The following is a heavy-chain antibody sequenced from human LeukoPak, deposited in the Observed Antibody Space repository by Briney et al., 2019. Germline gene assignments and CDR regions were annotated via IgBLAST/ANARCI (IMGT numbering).Heavy chain of an antibody. CDR1: GFTFSSYG. CDR2: IWYDGNNK. CDR3: ARSTSSEYDIYHFDY. D-gene: IGHD3-9*01. V-gene: IGHV3-33*01. Sequence: GGSLRLSCAASGFTFSSYGMHWVRQAPGKGLEWVAVIWYDGNNKYYADSVKGRFTISRDNSKNTLYLQMSSLRAEDTAVYYCARSTSSEYDIYHFDYWGQGTLVTVSS. J-gene: IGHJ4*02.